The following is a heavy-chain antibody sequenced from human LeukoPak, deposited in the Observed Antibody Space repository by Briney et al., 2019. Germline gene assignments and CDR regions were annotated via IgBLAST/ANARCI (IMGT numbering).Heavy chain of an antibody. CDR2: IYYSGST. V-gene: IGHV4-59*08. D-gene: IGHD5-18*01. CDR1: GGSISSYY. J-gene: IGHJ4*02. Sequence: SETLSLTCTVSGGSISSYYWSWIRQPPGKGLEWIGYIYYSGSTNYNPSLKSRVTISVDTSKNQFSLKLSSVTAADTAVYYCARGNYGYSYGYANVIFDYWGQGTLVTVSS. CDR3: ARGNYGYSYGYANVIFDY.